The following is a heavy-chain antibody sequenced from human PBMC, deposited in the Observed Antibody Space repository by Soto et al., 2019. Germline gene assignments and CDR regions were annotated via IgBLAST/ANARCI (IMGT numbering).Heavy chain of an antibody. Sequence: GASVKVSCKASGYTFTIYPMHCVLQSPLQWLDWMGCINAGNGDTKYSQKFQGRVTITRDTSAITAYMELSSLRSEDTAVYYCARDWTHYDSSGPGDYWGQGTLVTVSS. V-gene: IGHV1-3*01. CDR3: ARDWTHYDSSGPGDY. CDR2: INAGNGDT. J-gene: IGHJ4*02. D-gene: IGHD3-22*01. CDR1: GYTFTIYP.